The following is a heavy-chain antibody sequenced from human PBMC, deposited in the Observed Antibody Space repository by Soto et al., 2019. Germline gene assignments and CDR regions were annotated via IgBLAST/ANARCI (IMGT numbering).Heavy chain of an antibody. Sequence: SETLSLTCAVSGDSVTSNVWWSWVRQSPGKGLEWIGEAYHNGLTDYNPSLKSRVTMSVDTSKNEFSLKLTSLTAADTAIYYCVRDAAVPGESDRFDSWGQGILVTVPQ. CDR2: AYHNGLT. J-gene: IGHJ4*02. D-gene: IGHD6-19*01. CDR1: GDSVTSNVW. V-gene: IGHV4-4*02. CDR3: VRDAAVPGESDRFDS.